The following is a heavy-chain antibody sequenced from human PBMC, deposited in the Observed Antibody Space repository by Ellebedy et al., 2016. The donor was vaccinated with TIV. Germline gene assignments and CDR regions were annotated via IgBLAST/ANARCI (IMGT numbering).Heavy chain of an antibody. D-gene: IGHD5-12*01. Sequence: GESLKISCAASGFTFTTYWMTWVRQAPGKGLEWVGNINEDGSERYSVDTVKGRFTVSRENGRNAVYLQLSSLRAEDTAVYYCARGGAHAFDVWGQGTMVTVSS. CDR1: GFTFTTYW. CDR3: ARGGAHAFDV. J-gene: IGHJ3*01. CDR2: INEDGSER. V-gene: IGHV3-7*03.